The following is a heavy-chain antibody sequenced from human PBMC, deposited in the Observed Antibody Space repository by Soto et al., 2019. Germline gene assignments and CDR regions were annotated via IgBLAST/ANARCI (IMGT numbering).Heavy chain of an antibody. V-gene: IGHV3-7*03. CDR2: IKQDGSEK. Sequence: EVQLVGSGGGLVQPGGSLRLSCAASGFTFSSYWMSWARQAPGKGLEWVANIKQDGSEKYYVDSVKGRFTLSRDNAKNSLYLQMNSVRAEDSAVYYCARAPRGFDYWGQETLFTVCS. CDR1: GFTFSSYW. J-gene: IGHJ4*02. D-gene: IGHD5-12*01. CDR3: ARAPRGFDY.